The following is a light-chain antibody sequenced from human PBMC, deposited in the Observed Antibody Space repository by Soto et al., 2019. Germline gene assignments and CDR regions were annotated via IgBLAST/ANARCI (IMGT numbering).Light chain of an antibody. CDR3: QQRSNWPLT. V-gene: IGKV3-11*01. J-gene: IGKJ4*01. CDR1: QSVSSC. CDR2: DAS. Sequence: EIVLTQSPATLSLSPGERATLSCRASQSVSSCLAWYQQKPGQAPRLLIYDASNRATGVPARFSGSGSGTMITLTISGLEPEDFAVYYCQQRSNWPLTFGGGTKVEIK.